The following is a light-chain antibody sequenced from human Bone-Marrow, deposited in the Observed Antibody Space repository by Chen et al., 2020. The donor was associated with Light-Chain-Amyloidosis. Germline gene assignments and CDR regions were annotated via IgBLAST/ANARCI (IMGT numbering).Light chain of an antibody. CDR3: QSYQGSSQGV. CDR2: EDD. V-gene: IGLV6-57*01. J-gene: IGLJ3*02. CDR1: SGSIVTNY. Sequence: NFMLTQPHSVSESPGYTVIISCTRSSGSIVTNYVQWYQQRPGSSPTTVIYEDDQRPSGVPDRFSGSSDRSSNSASLTISGLKTEDEADYYCQSYQGSSQGVFGGGTKLTVL.